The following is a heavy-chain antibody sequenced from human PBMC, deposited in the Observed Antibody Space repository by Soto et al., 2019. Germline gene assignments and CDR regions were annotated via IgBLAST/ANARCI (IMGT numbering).Heavy chain of an antibody. D-gene: IGHD5-12*01. CDR1: GGTFSSYA. Sequence: GASVKVSCKASGGTFSSYAISWVRQAPGQGLEWMGGIIPIFGTANYAQKFQGRVTITADESTSTAYMELSSLRSEDTAVYYCASLSSWATEPRGYYYYGMDVWGQGTTVTVSS. CDR2: IIPIFGTA. CDR3: ASLSSWATEPRGYYYYGMDV. V-gene: IGHV1-69*13. J-gene: IGHJ6*02.